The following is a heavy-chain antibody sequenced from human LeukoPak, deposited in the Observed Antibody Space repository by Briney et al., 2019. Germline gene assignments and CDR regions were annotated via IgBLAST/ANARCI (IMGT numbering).Heavy chain of an antibody. Sequence: GGSLRLSCAASGFTFSNYGMTWVRQAPERGLEWVSGISGRGTRTYYADSVKGRFTISRDNSKNTLYLQMNSLRAEDTAVYYCAKGRVGATIDYWGQGTPVTVSS. CDR1: GFTFSNYG. D-gene: IGHD1-26*01. J-gene: IGHJ4*02. CDR2: ISGRGTRT. CDR3: AKGRVGATIDY. V-gene: IGHV3-23*01.